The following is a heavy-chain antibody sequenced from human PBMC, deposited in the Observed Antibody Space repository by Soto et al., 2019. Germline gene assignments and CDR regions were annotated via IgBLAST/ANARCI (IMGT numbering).Heavy chain of an antibody. Sequence: QVQLEESGGDVVRPGGSLRLSCVASRFSFSTYGMHWVRQVPGKGLEWVAGIWYDGSNKYYADSVKGRFTISRDNSQNTLYLQMNMLTAEDTAVYYCARDGDGDNHHFDYWGQGTLVTVSS. D-gene: IGHD1-1*01. CDR2: IWYDGSNK. V-gene: IGHV3-33*01. J-gene: IGHJ4*02. CDR1: RFSFSTYG. CDR3: ARDGDGDNHHFDY.